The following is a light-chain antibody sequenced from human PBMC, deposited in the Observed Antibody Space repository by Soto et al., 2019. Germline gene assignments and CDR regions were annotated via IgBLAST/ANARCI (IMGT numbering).Light chain of an antibody. Sequence: DIHMTQSPSSLSASVGDRVTITCRASQSISSYLNWYQQKPGKAPKLLIYAASSLQSGVPSRFGGSGSGTDFTLTISSLQPEDFATYYCQQSYSTPRTFGQGTKVDIK. V-gene: IGKV1-39*01. CDR1: QSISSY. CDR3: QQSYSTPRT. CDR2: AAS. J-gene: IGKJ1*01.